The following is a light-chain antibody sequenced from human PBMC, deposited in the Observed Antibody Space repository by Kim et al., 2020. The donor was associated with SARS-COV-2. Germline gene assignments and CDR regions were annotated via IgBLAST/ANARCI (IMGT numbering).Light chain of an antibody. CDR3: SSYTSSSTYV. CDR1: SSDVGGYNY. V-gene: IGLV2-14*04. Sequence: GQSITISCTGTSSDVGGYNYVSWYQQHPGKAPELMIYDVSKRLSGVSNRFSGSKSGNTASLTISGLQAEDEADYYCSSYTSSSTYVFGTGTKVTVL. CDR2: DVS. J-gene: IGLJ1*01.